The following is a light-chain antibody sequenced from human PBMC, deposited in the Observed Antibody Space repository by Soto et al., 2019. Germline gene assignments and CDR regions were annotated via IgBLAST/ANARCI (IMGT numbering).Light chain of an antibody. CDR1: QSVTSDY. CDR3: QHYGRSPLVFS. CDR2: GAS. J-gene: IGKJ2*03. V-gene: IGKV3-20*01. Sequence: EIVLTQSPDTLSLSPGERATLSCRASQSVTSDYLAWYQQKPGQAPRLLIFGASRRASGVPGRFSGSGSGTEFTLTITRLEPEDFAVYYCQHYGRSPLVFSFGRGTKLGVK.